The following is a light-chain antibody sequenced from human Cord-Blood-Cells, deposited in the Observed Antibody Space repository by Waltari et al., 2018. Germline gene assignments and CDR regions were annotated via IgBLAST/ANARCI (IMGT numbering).Light chain of an antibody. CDR3: SSYTSSSTVV. CDR2: EVS. V-gene: IGLV2-14*01. Sequence: QSALTQPASVSGSPGQSITISCTGTSSDVGGYNYVSWYQQHPGKAPKLMIYEVSNRPSGVSNRLSGSKSGHTASLTISGLQAEDEADYYCSSYTSSSTVVFGGGTKLTVL. J-gene: IGLJ2*01. CDR1: SSDVGGYNY.